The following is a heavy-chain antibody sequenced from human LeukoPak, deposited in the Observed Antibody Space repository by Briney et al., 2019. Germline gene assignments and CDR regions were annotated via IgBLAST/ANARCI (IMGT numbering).Heavy chain of an antibody. V-gene: IGHV3-30*02. CDR3: AKDPGSGSYYPYYFDY. J-gene: IGHJ4*02. CDR1: RFTFSSYA. Sequence: GGSLRLSCAASRFTFSSYAMHWVRQAPGKGLEWVAFIRYDGNNKYYTDSVKGRFTISRDNSKNTLYLQMNSLRAEDTAVYLCAKDPGSGSYYPYYFDYWGQGTLVTVSS. CDR2: IRYDGNNK. D-gene: IGHD3-10*01.